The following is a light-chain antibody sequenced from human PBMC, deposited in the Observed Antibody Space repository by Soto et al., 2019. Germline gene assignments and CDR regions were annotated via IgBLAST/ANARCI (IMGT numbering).Light chain of an antibody. Sequence: EIVLTQSPGTLSLSPGERATLSCRASQTVTSSYLAWYQQKPGQAPRLLIYGASSRATGIPDRFRGSGSGTDLTLTISRLEPEDFAVYSCQQYGSSPTFGQGTKVDIK. CDR2: GAS. V-gene: IGKV3-20*01. CDR3: QQYGSSPT. CDR1: QTVTSSY. J-gene: IGKJ1*01.